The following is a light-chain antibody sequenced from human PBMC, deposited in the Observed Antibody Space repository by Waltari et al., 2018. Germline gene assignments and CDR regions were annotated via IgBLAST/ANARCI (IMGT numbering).Light chain of an antibody. J-gene: IGKJ2*01. CDR1: QSISSW. CDR2: KAS. CDR3: QQYSSFST. V-gene: IGKV1-5*03. Sequence: DIHITQSPSTLSASVGARVTITCRASQSISSWLAWYQQKPGEAPTLRSYKASTLESGVPSRFSGSGSGTEFSLSISSLQPNDFATYYCQQYSSFSTFGQGTKLEIK.